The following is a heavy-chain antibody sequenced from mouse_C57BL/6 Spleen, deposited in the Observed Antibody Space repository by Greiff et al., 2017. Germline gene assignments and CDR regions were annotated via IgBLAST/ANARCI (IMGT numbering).Heavy chain of an antibody. CDR1: GYTFTDYN. Sequence: EVKLMESGPELVKPGASVKIPCKASGYTFTDYNMDWVKQSHGKSLEWIGDINPNNGGTIYNQKFKGKATLTVDKSSSTAYMELRSLTSEDTAVYYCARRGYDDEFSFAYWGQGTLVTVSA. CDR2: INPNNGGT. CDR3: ARRGYDDEFSFAY. D-gene: IGHD2-2*01. J-gene: IGHJ3*01. V-gene: IGHV1-18*01.